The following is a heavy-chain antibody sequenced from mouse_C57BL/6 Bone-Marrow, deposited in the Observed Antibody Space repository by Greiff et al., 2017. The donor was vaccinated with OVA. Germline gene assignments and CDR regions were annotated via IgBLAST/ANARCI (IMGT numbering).Heavy chain of an antibody. CDR2: INPNSGST. CDR3: ANSHGHFDY. J-gene: IGHJ2*01. V-gene: IGHV1-64*01. CDR1: GFTFTSYW. Sequence: QVQLQQPGAELVKPGASVKLSCKASGFTFTSYWMHWVKQRPGQGLEWIGMINPNSGSTNYNEKFKSKATLTVDKYSSTAYLQLSSLTSDASAVYCCANSHGHFDYWGQGTTLTVSS. D-gene: IGHD3-1*01.